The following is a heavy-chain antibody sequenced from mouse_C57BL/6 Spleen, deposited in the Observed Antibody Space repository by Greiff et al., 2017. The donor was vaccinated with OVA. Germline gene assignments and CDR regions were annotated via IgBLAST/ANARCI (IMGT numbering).Heavy chain of an antibody. Sequence: QVQLKESGPELVKPGASVKISCKASGYAFSSSWMNWVKQRPGKGLEWIGRIYPGDGDTNYNGKFKGKATLTADKSSSTAYMQLSSLTSEDSAVYFCASSWDSVVANDYWGQGTTLTVSS. V-gene: IGHV1-82*01. CDR3: ASSWDSVVANDY. CDR1: GYAFSSSW. J-gene: IGHJ2*01. D-gene: IGHD1-1*01. CDR2: IYPGDGDT.